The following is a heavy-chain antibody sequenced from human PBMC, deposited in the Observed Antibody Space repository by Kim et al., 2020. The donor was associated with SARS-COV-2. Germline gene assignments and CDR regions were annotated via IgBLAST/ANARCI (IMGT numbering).Heavy chain of an antibody. CDR2: IDPSDSYS. CDR1: GYSFTSYW. D-gene: IGHD3-9*01. CDR3: ARQEERLVPYIDY. V-gene: IGHV5-10-1*01. J-gene: IGHJ4*02. Sequence: GESLKISCKGSGYSFTSYWISWVRQMPGKGLEWMGRIDPSDSYSDYSPSFQGHVTISADKSISTAYLQWSSLKASDTAMYYCARQEERLVPYIDYWGQGTLVTVSS.